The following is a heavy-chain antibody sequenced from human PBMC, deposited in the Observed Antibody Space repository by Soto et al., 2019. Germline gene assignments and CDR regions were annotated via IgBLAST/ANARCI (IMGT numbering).Heavy chain of an antibody. J-gene: IGHJ4*02. D-gene: IGHD3-22*01. CDR1: GGSISSYY. CDR2: IYYSGST. V-gene: IGHV4-59*01. Sequence: ASETLSLTCTVSGGSISSYYWSWIRQPPGKGLEWIGYIYYSGSTNYNPSLKSRVTISVDTSKNQFSLKLSSVTAADTAVYYCAREKTYYYDSSGYSPGHFDYWGQGTLVTVSS. CDR3: AREKTYYYDSSGYSPGHFDY.